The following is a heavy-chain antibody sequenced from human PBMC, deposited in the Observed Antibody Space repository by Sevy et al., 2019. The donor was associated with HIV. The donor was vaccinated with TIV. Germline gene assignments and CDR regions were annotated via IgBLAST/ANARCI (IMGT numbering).Heavy chain of an antibody. Sequence: GGSLRLSCAASGFTFSSYAMSWVRQAPGKGLEWVSAISGSGGSTYYADSVKGRFTISRDNSKNTLYLQMNSLRAEDTAVYYCAKVSRGYSSSWYSDYWGQGTLVTVSS. CDR2: ISGSGGST. J-gene: IGHJ4*02. D-gene: IGHD6-13*01. V-gene: IGHV3-23*01. CDR1: GFTFSSYA. CDR3: AKVSRGYSSSWYSDY.